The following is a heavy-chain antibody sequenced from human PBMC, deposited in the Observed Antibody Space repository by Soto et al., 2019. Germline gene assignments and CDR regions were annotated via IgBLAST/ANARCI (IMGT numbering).Heavy chain of an antibody. CDR1: GGTFSSHA. J-gene: IGHJ5*02. CDR3: ASSATHSSSWYNWFDP. D-gene: IGHD6-13*01. Sequence: QVQLVQSGTDVKKPGSSVNVSCKASGGTFSSHALSWVRQAPGQGLEWMGGIIPIFGTTRYAQKFQGRVTITADESTNTAYMELRSLTSEDTAIYYCASSATHSSSWYNWFDPWGQGTLVIVSS. CDR2: IIPIFGTT. V-gene: IGHV1-69*12.